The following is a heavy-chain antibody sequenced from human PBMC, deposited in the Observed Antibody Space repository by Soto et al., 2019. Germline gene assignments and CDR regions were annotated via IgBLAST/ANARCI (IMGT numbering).Heavy chain of an antibody. V-gene: IGHV3-21*01. D-gene: IGHD2-21*01. CDR1: GFTFSSYS. Sequence: GSLRLSCAASGFTFSSYSMNWVRQAPGKGLEWVSSISSSSSYIYYADSVKGRFTISRDNAKNSLYLQMNSLRAEDTAVYYCARGRVMAPLGMAFLYWCQRTLVTVSS. CDR2: ISSSSSYI. J-gene: IGHJ4*02. CDR3: ARGRVMAPLGMAFLY.